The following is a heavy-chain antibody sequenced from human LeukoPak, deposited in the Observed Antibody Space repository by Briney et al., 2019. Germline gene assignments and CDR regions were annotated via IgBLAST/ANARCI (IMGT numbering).Heavy chain of an antibody. J-gene: IGHJ3*02. D-gene: IGHD3-3*02. CDR1: GFTFSSYW. CDR3: ASPFLGSPDAFDI. CDR2: IDQDGSEK. V-gene: IGHV3-7*01. Sequence: GGSLRLSCAASGFTFSSYWMTWVRQTPGKGLEWVANIDQDGSEKYYVDSVKGRFTISRDNAKNSLYLQMNSLRGGDTAVYYCASPFLGSPDAFDIWGQGTMVTVSS.